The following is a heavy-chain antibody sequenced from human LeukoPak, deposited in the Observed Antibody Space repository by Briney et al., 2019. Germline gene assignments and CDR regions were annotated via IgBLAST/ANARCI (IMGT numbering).Heavy chain of an antibody. CDR3: ARIGISYDFWSGYSDY. J-gene: IGHJ4*02. V-gene: IGHV3-15*05. CDR1: GFTFSNAW. CDR2: IKSKTDGGTT. Sequence: GGSLRLSCAASGFTFSNAWMSWVRQAPGKGLEWVGRIKSKTDGGTTDYAAPVKGRFTISRDDSKNTLYLQMNSLRAEDTAVYYCARIGISYDFWSGYSDYWGQGTLVTVSS. D-gene: IGHD3-3*01.